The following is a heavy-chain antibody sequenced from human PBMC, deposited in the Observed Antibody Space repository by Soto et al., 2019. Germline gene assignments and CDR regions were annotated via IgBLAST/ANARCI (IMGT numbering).Heavy chain of an antibody. Sequence: GGSLRLSCAASGFTFSSYWMSWVRQAPGKGLEWVANIKQDGSEKYYVDSVKGRFTISRDNAKNSLYLQMNSLRAEDTAVYYCARRGMEQQLVQFGMDYWGQGTLVTVSS. CDR1: GFTFSSYW. J-gene: IGHJ4*02. D-gene: IGHD6-13*01. V-gene: IGHV3-7*01. CDR2: IKQDGSEK. CDR3: ARRGMEQQLVQFGMDY.